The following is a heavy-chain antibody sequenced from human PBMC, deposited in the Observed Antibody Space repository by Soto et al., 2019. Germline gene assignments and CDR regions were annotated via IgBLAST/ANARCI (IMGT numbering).Heavy chain of an antibody. J-gene: IGHJ6*02. D-gene: IGHD1-26*01. CDR2: ISSSGSTI. V-gene: IGHV3-48*03. CDR1: GFTFSSYE. Sequence: GGSLRLSCAASGFTFSSYEMNWVRQAPGKGLEWVSYISSSGSTIYYADSVKGRFTISRDNAKNSLYLQMNSLRAEDTAVYYCSRSSGAAYYYYYGMDVWGQGTTVTVSS. CDR3: SRSSGAAYYYYYGMDV.